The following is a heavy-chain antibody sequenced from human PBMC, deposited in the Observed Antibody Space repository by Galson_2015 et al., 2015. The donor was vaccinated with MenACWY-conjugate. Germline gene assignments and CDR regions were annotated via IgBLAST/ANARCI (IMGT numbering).Heavy chain of an antibody. CDR2: IYSGGST. Sequence: SLRLSCAASGFTVSSNYMSWVRQAPGKGLEWVSVIYSGGSTYYADSVKGRFTISRHNSKNTLYLQMNSLRAEDTAVYYCARDRWVRGAPYYYYGMDVWGQGTTVTVSS. V-gene: IGHV3-53*04. CDR3: ARDRWVRGAPYYYYGMDV. J-gene: IGHJ6*02. CDR1: GFTVSSNY. D-gene: IGHD3-10*01.